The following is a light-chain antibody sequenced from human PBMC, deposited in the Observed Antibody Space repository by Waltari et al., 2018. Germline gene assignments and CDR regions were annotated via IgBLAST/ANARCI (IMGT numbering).Light chain of an antibody. CDR2: GTL. Sequence: EIVLTQSPGTLSLSPGERATLSCRASQSVGGSYLAWYQQKPGQAPSLLIYGTLSRATGIPDRFSGSGSVTDFILTISRLEPEDFAVYYCQQYGSSPGITFGQGTRVEIK. J-gene: IGKJ5*01. CDR1: QSVGGSY. CDR3: QQYGSSPGIT. V-gene: IGKV3-20*01.